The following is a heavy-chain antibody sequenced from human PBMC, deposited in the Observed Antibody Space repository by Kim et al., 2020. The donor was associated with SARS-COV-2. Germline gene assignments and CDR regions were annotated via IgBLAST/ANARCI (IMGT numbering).Heavy chain of an antibody. CDR1: GFTFSSYG. Sequence: GGSLRLSCAASGFTFSSYGMHWVRQAPGKGLEWVAVISYDGSNKYYADSVKGRFTISRDNSKNTLYLQMNSLRAEDTAVYYCAKELGNDYGDSRRVPTKLYYYDGMDVWGQGTTVTVSS. V-gene: IGHV3-30*18. D-gene: IGHD4-17*01. J-gene: IGHJ6*02. CDR2: ISYDGSNK. CDR3: AKELGNDYGDSRRVPTKLYYYDGMDV.